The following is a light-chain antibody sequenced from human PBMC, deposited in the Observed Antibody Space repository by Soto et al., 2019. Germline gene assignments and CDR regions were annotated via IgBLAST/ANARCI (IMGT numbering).Light chain of an antibody. CDR2: DAS. J-gene: IGKJ2*01. V-gene: IGKV3-11*01. CDR3: QQYGSSPYT. CDR1: QSVSSY. Sequence: EIVLTQSPATLSLSPGERATLSCRASQSVSSYLAWYQQKPGQAPRLLIYDASNRATGIPARFSGSGSGTDFTLTISSLEPEDFAVYYCQQYGSSPYTFGQGXKLXX.